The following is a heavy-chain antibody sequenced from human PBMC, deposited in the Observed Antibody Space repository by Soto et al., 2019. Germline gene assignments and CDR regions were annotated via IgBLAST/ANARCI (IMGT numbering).Heavy chain of an antibody. CDR2: IYSGGTT. CDR3: ARGGSGSDWDYYGMDV. Sequence: EVQLVESGGGLVQPGGSLRLSCAGSALTASKNYMSWVRQPPGKGLEWVSVIYSGGTTYYADSVKDRFSISRDNSKSTLYLQMDNLRAGDTAVYYCARGGSGSDWDYYGMDVWGQGTTLTVSS. J-gene: IGHJ6*02. CDR1: ALTASKNY. D-gene: IGHD3-10*01. V-gene: IGHV3-66*01.